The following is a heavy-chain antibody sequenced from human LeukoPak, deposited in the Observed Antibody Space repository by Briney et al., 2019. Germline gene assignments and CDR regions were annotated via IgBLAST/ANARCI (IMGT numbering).Heavy chain of an antibody. J-gene: IGHJ4*02. CDR2: INHSGST. Sequence: SETLSLTCAVYVGSFSGYYWSWIRQPPGKGLEWIGEINHSGSTNYNPSLKSRVTISVDTSKNQFSLTLSSVTAADTAVYYCARDGSMRGHFDYWGQGTLVTVSS. CDR1: VGSFSGYY. CDR3: ARDGSMRGHFDY. V-gene: IGHV4-34*01. D-gene: IGHD2-2*03.